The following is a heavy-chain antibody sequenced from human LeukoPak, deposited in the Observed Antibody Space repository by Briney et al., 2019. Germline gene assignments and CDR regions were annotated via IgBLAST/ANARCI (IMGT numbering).Heavy chain of an antibody. CDR1: GFTFSSYS. CDR3: ARVSYLRYYFDY. V-gene: IGHV3-21*01. D-gene: IGHD1-26*01. CDR2: ISSSSSYI. Sequence: GGSLRLSCAASGFTFSSYSMNWVRQAPGKGLEWVSSISSSSSYIYYADSVKDRFTISRDNAKNSLYLQMNSLRAEDTAVYYCARVSYLRYYFDYWGQGTLVTVSS. J-gene: IGHJ4*02.